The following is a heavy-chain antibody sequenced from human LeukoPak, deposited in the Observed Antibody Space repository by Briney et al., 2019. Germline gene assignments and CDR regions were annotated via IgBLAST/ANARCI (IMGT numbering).Heavy chain of an antibody. V-gene: IGHV1-69*13. J-gene: IGHJ4*02. CDR3: ARTSVPRWLQNYYFDY. D-gene: IGHD5-12*01. CDR2: IIPIFGTA. Sequence: ASVKVSCKASGGTFSSYAISWVRQAPGQGLEWMGGIIPIFGTANYAQKFQGRVTITADESTSTAYMELSSLRSEDTAVYYCARTSVPRWLQNYYFDYWGQGTLVTVSS. CDR1: GGTFSSYA.